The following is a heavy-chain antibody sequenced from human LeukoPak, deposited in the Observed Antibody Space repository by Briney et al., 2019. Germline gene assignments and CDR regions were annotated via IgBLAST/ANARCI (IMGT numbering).Heavy chain of an antibody. Sequence: GGSLRLSCAASGFTFSTFWMRWVRHAPGKGLVWVSRIKSDGSSTDYADSVKGRFTISRDNAKNTLYLQMNSLRAEDTAVYYCAKGSIWSQAWGQGTLVTVSS. V-gene: IGHV3-74*01. J-gene: IGHJ5*02. CDR1: GFTFSTFW. CDR3: AKGSIWSQA. D-gene: IGHD3-3*02. CDR2: IKSDGSST.